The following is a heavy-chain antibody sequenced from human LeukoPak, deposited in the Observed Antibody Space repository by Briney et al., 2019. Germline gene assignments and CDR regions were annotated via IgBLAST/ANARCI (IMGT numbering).Heavy chain of an antibody. V-gene: IGHV1-2*02. Sequence: ASVKVFCKASGYTFTGYYMHWVRQAPGQGLEWMGWINPNSGGTNYAQKFQGRVTMTRDTSISTAYMELSRLRSDDTAVYYCARVYSGSYCLDYWGQGTLVTVSS. J-gene: IGHJ4*02. CDR1: GYTFTGYY. D-gene: IGHD1-26*01. CDR2: INPNSGGT. CDR3: ARVYSGSYCLDY.